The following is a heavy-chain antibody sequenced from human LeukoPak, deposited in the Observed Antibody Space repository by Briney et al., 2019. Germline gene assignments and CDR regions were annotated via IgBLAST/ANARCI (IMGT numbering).Heavy chain of an antibody. CDR2: ISGSGGST. D-gene: IGHD1-14*01. CDR1: GFTFSSYA. CDR3: AKYAGDPNGVYYYYYYMDV. J-gene: IGHJ6*03. V-gene: IGHV3-23*01. Sequence: PGGSLRVSCAASGFTFSSYAMSWVRQAPGKGLEWVSAISGSGGSTYYADSVKGRFTISRDNSKNTLYLQMNSLRAEDTAVYYCAKYAGDPNGVYYYYYYMDVWGKGTTVTVSS.